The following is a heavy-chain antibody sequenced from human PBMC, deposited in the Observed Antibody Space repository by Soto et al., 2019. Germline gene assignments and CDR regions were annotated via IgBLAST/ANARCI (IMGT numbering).Heavy chain of an antibody. D-gene: IGHD1-20*01. CDR3: ARDPSHGGNWRAFDI. J-gene: IGHJ3*02. CDR2: IYNSGST. V-gene: IGHV4-31*03. Sequence: QVQLQESGPGLVKPSQTLSLTCTVSGGSISSGGYYWSWIRQHPGKGLVWTGCIYNSGSTYYNPSLKGRVTISVDTSKSQFSLTLSSVTAADTVVYYCARDPSHGGNWRAFDIWGQGTMVTVSS. CDR1: GGSISSGGYY.